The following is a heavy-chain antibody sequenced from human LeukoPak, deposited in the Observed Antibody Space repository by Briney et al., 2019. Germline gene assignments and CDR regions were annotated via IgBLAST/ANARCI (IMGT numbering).Heavy chain of an antibody. Sequence: GGFLRLSCAASGFTFSSYWMSWVRQAPGKGLEGVASIKPDGSDKNYVDSVEGRFTISRDNAKNSLYLQVNSPRAEDTAVYYCATYSGSSGASDYWGQGTLVTVSS. CDR3: ATYSGSSGASDY. CDR1: GFTFSSYW. V-gene: IGHV3-7*01. CDR2: IKPDGSDK. D-gene: IGHD5-12*01. J-gene: IGHJ4*02.